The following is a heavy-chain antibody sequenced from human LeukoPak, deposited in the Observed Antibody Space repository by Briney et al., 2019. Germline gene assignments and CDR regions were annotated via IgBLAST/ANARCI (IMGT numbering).Heavy chain of an antibody. CDR3: ARDYKYSSGWYGVDYYYGMDV. Sequence: SETLSLTCTVSGGSLSSYYWSRIRQPPGKGLAWIGYIYYSGSTNYNPSLKSRVTISVDTSKNQFSLKLSSVTAADTAVYYCARDYKYSSGWYGVDYYYGMDVWGQGTTVTVSS. D-gene: IGHD6-19*01. V-gene: IGHV4-59*01. J-gene: IGHJ6*02. CDR1: GGSLSSYY. CDR2: IYYSGST.